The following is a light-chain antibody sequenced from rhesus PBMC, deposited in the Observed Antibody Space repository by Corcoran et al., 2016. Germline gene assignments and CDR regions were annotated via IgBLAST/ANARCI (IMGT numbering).Light chain of an antibody. V-gene: IGKV1-37*01. Sequence: DIQMTQSPSALSASVGDRVTITCRASQGISSYLAWYQQKPGKAPKPLIYYASNLESGVPSRFSGSGSGTEFTLTISSLQPEDFATYNCQQSNSAPHSFGQGTKVEIK. CDR2: YAS. CDR1: QGISSY. J-gene: IGKJ2*01. CDR3: QQSNSAPHS.